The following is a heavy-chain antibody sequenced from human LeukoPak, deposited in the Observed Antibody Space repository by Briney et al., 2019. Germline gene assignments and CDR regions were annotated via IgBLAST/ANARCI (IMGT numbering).Heavy chain of an antibody. CDR2: ITGGGGST. CDR3: YGISGDCSSTSCYRADI. CDR1: GFTFSSYV. Sequence: PGGFLRLSCAASGFTFSSYVMNWVRQAPGKGLEWGSVITGGGGSTYYADSVKGRFNISRDNSKNTLFLQMNSLKTEDTAVYYCYGISGDCSSTSCYRADIWGQGTMVTVSS. J-gene: IGHJ3*02. D-gene: IGHD2-2*02. V-gene: IGHV3-23*01.